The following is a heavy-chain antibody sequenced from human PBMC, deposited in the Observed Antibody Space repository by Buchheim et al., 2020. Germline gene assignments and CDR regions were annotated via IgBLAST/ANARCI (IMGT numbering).Heavy chain of an antibody. D-gene: IGHD6-13*01. J-gene: IGHJ4*02. CDR3: ARDYPSAAGTGDY. CDR1: GFTFSSYG. CDR2: IWYDGSSK. V-gene: IGHV3-33*01. Sequence: QVQLVESGGGVVQPGRSLRLSCAASGFTFSSYGMHWVRQAPGKGLEWVAVIWYDGSSKYYADSVKGRFTISRDNSKNTLYLQMNSLRAEDTAVYYCARDYPSAAGTGDYWGQGTL.